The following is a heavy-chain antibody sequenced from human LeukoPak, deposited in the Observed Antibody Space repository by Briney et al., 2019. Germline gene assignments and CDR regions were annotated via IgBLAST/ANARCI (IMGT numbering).Heavy chain of an antibody. V-gene: IGHV3-7*01. Sequence: GGSLRLSCAASGFSFNNYWMSWVRQAPGKGLEWVANIKQDGSEKYYVDSVKGRFTISRDNAKNSLYLQMNSLRGEDTAVYYCARDGPHYYDSSGYYCYDYWGQGTLVTVSS. CDR3: ARDGPHYYDSSGYYCYDY. CDR2: IKQDGSEK. CDR1: GFSFNNYW. D-gene: IGHD3-22*01. J-gene: IGHJ4*02.